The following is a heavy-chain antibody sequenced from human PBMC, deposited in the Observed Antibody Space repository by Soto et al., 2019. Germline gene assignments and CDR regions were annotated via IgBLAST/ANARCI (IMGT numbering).Heavy chain of an antibody. D-gene: IGHD5-12*01. CDR3: AKDTRLRFTYYYYYMDV. Sequence: EVQLVESGGGLVQPCRSLRLSCAASGFTFDEDAMDWVRQAPGKGLEWVSGIRRNSGSISNANSVKGRCTISRDNAKNSLYLQMNCQRAEDTALYYCAKDTRLRFTYYYYYMDVWGKGTTVTVSS. CDR1: GFTFDEDA. V-gene: IGHV3-9*01. CDR2: IRRNSGSI. J-gene: IGHJ6*03.